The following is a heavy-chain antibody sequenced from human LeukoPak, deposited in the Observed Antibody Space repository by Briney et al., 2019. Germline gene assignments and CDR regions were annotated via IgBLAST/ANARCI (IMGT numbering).Heavy chain of an antibody. CDR2: IRSKAYGGTT. D-gene: IGHD3-16*02. V-gene: IGHV3-49*04. CDR1: GFTFGDYA. CDR3: TRDRPAYDYVWGSYRYGYYFDY. Sequence: GGSLRLSCTASGFTFGDYAMSWVRQAPGKGREWVGFIRSKAYGGTTEYAASVKGRFTISRDDSKSIAYLQMNSLKTEDTAVYYCTRDRPAYDYVWGSYRYGYYFDYWGQGTLVTVSS. J-gene: IGHJ4*02.